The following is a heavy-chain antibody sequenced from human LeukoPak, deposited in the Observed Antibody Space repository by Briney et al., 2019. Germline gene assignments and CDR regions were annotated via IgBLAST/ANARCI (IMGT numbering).Heavy chain of an antibody. V-gene: IGHV1-46*01. J-gene: IGHJ4*02. CDR3: ARGFDPYYDSSGYYYVGY. CDR1: GYTFPSYY. CDR2: INPSGRST. D-gene: IGHD3-22*01. Sequence: ASVKVSCKASGYTFPSYYIHWVRQAPGQGVEWMGIINPSGRSTTYAQKSHDRCTVTSDTSTSAVYMELSSLRSEDTAVYYCARGFDPYYDSSGYYYVGYWGQGTLVTVSS.